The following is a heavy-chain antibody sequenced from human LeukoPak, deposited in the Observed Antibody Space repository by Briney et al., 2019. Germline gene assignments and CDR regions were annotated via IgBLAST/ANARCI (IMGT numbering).Heavy chain of an antibody. CDR2: ISGDGGST. Sequence: GGSLRLSCAASGFTFDDYAMHWVRQAPGKGLEWVSLISGDGGSTYYADSVKGRFTISRDNSKNSLYLQMNSLRTEDTALYHCAKDMGQYSSSWIVYWGQGTLVTVSS. J-gene: IGHJ4*02. CDR3: AKDMGQYSSSWIVY. V-gene: IGHV3-43*02. D-gene: IGHD6-13*01. CDR1: GFTFDDYA.